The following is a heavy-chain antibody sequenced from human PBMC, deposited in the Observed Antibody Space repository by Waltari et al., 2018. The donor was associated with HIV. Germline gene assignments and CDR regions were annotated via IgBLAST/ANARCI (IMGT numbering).Heavy chain of an antibody. D-gene: IGHD3-16*01. CDR2: MNSDSGNT. Sequence: QVQLVQSGATMKKPGASVKVSCTTSGYTFPDYDGNGVRQATGQGLEWLGWMNSDSGNTGYAQKFKDRVNMTRETSTRILYMELTGLSHQDAAVYYCVLSRRGAVLGDHWGEGTRVTVSS. V-gene: IGHV1-8*01. J-gene: IGHJ4*02. CDR1: GYTFPDYD. CDR3: VLSRRGAVLGDH.